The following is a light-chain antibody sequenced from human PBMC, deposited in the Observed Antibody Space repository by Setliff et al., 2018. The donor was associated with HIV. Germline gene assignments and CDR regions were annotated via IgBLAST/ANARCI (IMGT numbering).Light chain of an antibody. Sequence: QSALTQPASVSGSPGQSVTISCTGTTSDVGSYNYVSWYQQHPGKAPKLMIYDVTKRPSGVPDRFSGSKSGNTASLTISGLQAEEEADYCCCSYAGSYTFPYVFGTGTKVTVL. CDR2: DVT. CDR1: TSDVGSYNY. CDR3: CSYAGSYTFPYV. J-gene: IGLJ1*01. V-gene: IGLV2-11*01.